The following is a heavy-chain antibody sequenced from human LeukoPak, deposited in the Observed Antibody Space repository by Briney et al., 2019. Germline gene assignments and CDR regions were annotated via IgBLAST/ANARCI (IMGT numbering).Heavy chain of an antibody. D-gene: IGHD2-21*01. CDR1: GGSISSSSYS. Sequence: SETLSLTGTVSGGSISSSSYSWGWIRQPPGKGLEWIGSIYYSGSTYYNPSLKSRVTVSVDTSKNQFSLKLSSVTAADTAVYYCARPVSAYCGGDCSDYWGQGTLVTVSS. CDR3: ARPVSAYCGGDCSDY. V-gene: IGHV4-39*01. CDR2: IYYSGST. J-gene: IGHJ4*02.